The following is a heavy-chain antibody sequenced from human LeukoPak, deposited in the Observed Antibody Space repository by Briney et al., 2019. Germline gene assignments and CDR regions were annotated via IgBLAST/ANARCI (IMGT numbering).Heavy chain of an antibody. Sequence: GGSLRLPCAASGFTFSKTWMSWVRQAPGKGLEWVACIMEDGSVQKYVDSVRGRFTISRDNARNSLYLQMNSLRVEDTAVYYCAKDRVGGALEFWGQGTLATVSS. D-gene: IGHD2-21*01. CDR3: AKDRVGGALEF. V-gene: IGHV3-7*01. CDR1: GFTFSKTW. CDR2: IMEDGSVQ. J-gene: IGHJ4*02.